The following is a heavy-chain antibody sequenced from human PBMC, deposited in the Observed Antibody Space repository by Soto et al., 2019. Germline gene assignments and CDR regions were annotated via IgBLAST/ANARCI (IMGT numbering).Heavy chain of an antibody. D-gene: IGHD2-15*01. CDR1: GGSISNYY. J-gene: IGHJ4*02. CDR3: ARGARYCED. CDR2: IYYSGST. Sequence: QVQLQESGPGLVKPSETLSLTCTVSGGSISNYYWSWIRQPPGKGLEWIGYIYYSGSTNYNPSLKSRVTISLDTSKNQFSLKLSSVTAADTAVYYCARGARYCEDWGQGTLVTGSS. V-gene: IGHV4-59*01.